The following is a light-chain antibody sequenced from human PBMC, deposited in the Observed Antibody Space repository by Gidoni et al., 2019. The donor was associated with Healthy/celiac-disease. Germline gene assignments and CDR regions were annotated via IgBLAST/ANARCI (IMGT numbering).Light chain of an antibody. CDR3: QQSYSTPYT. CDR2: AAS. CDR1: QSISSY. J-gene: IGKJ2*01. V-gene: IGKV1-39*01. Sequence: DIQMPQSPSYLSASLGDRVTITCRASQSISSYLTWYQQKPGKAPKLLFYAASSLQSGVPSRFSGSVSGTDFTLTISSLQPEDFATYYCQQSYSTPYTFGQGTKLEIK.